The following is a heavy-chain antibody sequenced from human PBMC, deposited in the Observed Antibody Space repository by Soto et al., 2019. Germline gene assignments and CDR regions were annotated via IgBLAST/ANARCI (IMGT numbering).Heavy chain of an antibody. J-gene: IGHJ5*02. CDR3: ARVFRGGDAGWFGP. CDR1: GYTFTSYA. CDR2: INAGNGNT. V-gene: IGHV1-3*01. D-gene: IGHD2-21*02. Sequence: ASVKVSCKASGYTFTSYAMHWVRQAPGQRLEWMGWINAGNGNTKYSQKFQGRVTITRDTSASTAYMELSSLRSEDTAVYYCARVFRGGDAGWFGPGGKETRVPVP.